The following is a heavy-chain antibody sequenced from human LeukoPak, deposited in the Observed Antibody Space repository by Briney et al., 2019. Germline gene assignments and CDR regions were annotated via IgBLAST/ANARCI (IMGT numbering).Heavy chain of an antibody. J-gene: IGHJ6*02. Sequence: GGSLRLSCAASGFTFSNYWMNWVRQAPGKGLEWVANIKHDGSEKYYVDSVRGRFTISRDNAKNSLFLQMNSLRAEDTAVYYCVRAMDVWGQGTTVTVSS. CDR3: VRAMDV. V-gene: IGHV3-7*03. CDR2: IKHDGSEK. CDR1: GFTFSNYW.